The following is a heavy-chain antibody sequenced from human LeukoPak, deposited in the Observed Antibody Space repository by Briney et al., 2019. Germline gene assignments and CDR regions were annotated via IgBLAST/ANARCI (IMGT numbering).Heavy chain of an antibody. J-gene: IGHJ6*03. CDR2: ISGSTGIT. CDR1: GFTFSSYA. Sequence: GGSLRLSCAASGFTFSSYAMSWVRQAPGKGLEWVSTISGSTGITYYADSVKGRFTFSRDNSKNTLYLQMNSLRAEDTAVYYCAKVRYYGSGSYSTLMDVWGKGTTVTVSS. V-gene: IGHV3-23*01. CDR3: AKVRYYGSGSYSTLMDV. D-gene: IGHD3-10*01.